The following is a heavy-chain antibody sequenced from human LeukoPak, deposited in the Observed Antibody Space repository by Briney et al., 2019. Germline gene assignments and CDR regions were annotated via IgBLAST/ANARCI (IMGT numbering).Heavy chain of an antibody. J-gene: IGHJ6*02. V-gene: IGHV4-4*09. CDR1: GGSISSYY. D-gene: IGHD6-13*01. Sequence: SETLSLTCTVSGGSISSYYWSWIRQPPGKGLEWIGYIYATGSTNYNPSLKSRVTISVDTSKNQFSLKLSSVTAADTAVYYCARHRGSSWYPNDYYYYYGMDVWGQGTTVTVSS. CDR2: IYATGST. CDR3: ARHRGSSWYPNDYYYYYGMDV.